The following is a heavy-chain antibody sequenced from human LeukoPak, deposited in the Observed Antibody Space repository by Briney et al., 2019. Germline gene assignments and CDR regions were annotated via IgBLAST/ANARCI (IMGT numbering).Heavy chain of an antibody. CDR3: ARDLAPSYYGMDV. J-gene: IGHJ6*02. Sequence: PGGSLRIFCGASGFNFSTYNMNWVRQPPGKGPEWVSYISSGSSTIYYADSVKGRFTISRDNAKNSLYLQMNSLRAEDTAVYYCARDLAPSYYGMDVWGQGTTVTVSS. CDR2: ISSGSSTI. D-gene: IGHD2-15*01. V-gene: IGHV3-48*04. CDR1: GFNFSTYN.